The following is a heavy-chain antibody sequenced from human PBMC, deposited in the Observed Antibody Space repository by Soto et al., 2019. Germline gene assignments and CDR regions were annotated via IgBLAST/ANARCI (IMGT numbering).Heavy chain of an antibody. CDR2: IIPIFGTA. D-gene: IGHD3-10*01. J-gene: IGHJ6*02. Sequence: AVSVKVSCKASGGTFSSYAISWVRQAPGQGLEWMGGIIPIFGTANYAQKFQGRVTITADESTSTAYMELSSLRSEDTAVYYCARDQRYYYGSGLNYYYGMDVWGQGTTVTVSS. CDR3: ARDQRYYYGSGLNYYYGMDV. CDR1: GGTFSSYA. V-gene: IGHV1-69*13.